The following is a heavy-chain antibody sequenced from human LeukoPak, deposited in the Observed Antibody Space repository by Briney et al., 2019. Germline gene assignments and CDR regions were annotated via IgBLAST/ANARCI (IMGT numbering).Heavy chain of an antibody. CDR1: GFTFNNFW. J-gene: IGHJ4*02. Sequence: GGSLRLSCTASGFTFNNFWMSWVRQTPGKGPEWVTKIKYDGSDKYYVDSVKGRFTISRDNVENSLYLQMDSLRVEDTAVYYCAATNGARGGTFDYWGQGTPVTVSS. D-gene: IGHD1-7*01. CDR3: AATNGARGGTFDY. V-gene: IGHV3-7*03. CDR2: IKYDGSDK.